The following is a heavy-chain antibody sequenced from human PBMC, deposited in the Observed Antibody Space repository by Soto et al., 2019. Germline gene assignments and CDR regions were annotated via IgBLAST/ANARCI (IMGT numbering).Heavy chain of an antibody. J-gene: IGHJ3*02. CDR3: ATGYQPI. CDR1: GYTFTSYG. V-gene: IGHV1-24*01. D-gene: IGHD6-13*01. Sequence: ASVKVSCKASGYTFTSYGISWVRQAPGKGLEWMGGFDPEDGETIYAQKFQGRVTMTEDTSTDTAYMELSSLRSEDTAVYYCATGYQPIWGQGTMVTVSS. CDR2: FDPEDGET.